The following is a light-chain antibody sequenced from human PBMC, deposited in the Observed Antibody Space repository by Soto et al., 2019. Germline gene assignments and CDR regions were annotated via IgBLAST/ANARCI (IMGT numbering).Light chain of an antibody. CDR1: QTVLYSSNNKNY. J-gene: IGKJ2*01. CDR3: QQFYNTPYT. V-gene: IGKV4-1*01. Sequence: DIVMTQSPDSLAVSLGERATINCKSSQTVLYSSNNKNYLAWYQQKPGQSPKLLIYWASTRESGVPGRFSGSGSGTDFTLTISSLQAEDVAVYYCQQFYNTPYTFGQGTKLEI. CDR2: WAS.